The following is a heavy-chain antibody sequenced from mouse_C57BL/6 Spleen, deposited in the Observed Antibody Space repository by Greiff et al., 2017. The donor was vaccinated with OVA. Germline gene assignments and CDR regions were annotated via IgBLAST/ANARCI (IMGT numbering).Heavy chain of an antibody. Sequence: DVKLVESGGGLVKPGGSLKLSCAASGFTFSAYGMHWVRQAPEKGLEWVAYISSGSSTIYYADTAKGRFTISRDNAKNTLFLQMTSLRSEDTAMYYCARTSNSFDYWGQGTTLTVAS. CDR1: GFTFSAYG. CDR2: ISSGSSTI. V-gene: IGHV5-17*01. D-gene: IGHD6-1*01. CDR3: ARTSNSFDY. J-gene: IGHJ2*01.